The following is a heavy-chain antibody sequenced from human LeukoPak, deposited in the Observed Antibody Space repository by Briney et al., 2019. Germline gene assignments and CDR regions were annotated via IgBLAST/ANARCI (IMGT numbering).Heavy chain of an antibody. V-gene: IGHV1-69*04. CDR3: ARGRYYYGSGTQYMDV. CDR2: IIPILGIA. CDR1: GGTFSSYA. J-gene: IGHJ6*03. D-gene: IGHD3-10*01. Sequence: ASVKVSCKASGGTFSSYAISWVRQAPGQGLEWMGRIIPILGIANYAQKFQGRVTITADKSTSTAYMELSSLRSEDTAVYYCARGRYYYGSGTQYMDVWGKGTTVTVSS.